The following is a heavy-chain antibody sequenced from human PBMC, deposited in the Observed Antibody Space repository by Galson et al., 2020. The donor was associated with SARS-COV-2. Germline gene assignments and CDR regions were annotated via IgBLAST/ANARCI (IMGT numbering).Heavy chain of an antibody. CDR3: ARALLTGTMLRCLSGMVV. D-gene: IGHD1-7*01. Sequence: SQTLSLTCAISGNSVSSNSAAWNWIRQSPSRGLEWLGRTYYRSKWYNDYAVSVKSRITINPDTSKNQLSLQLNSVTPEDTAVYYCARALLTGTMLRCLSGMVVWGQGWTVTV. J-gene: IGHJ6*01. CDR2: TYYRSKWYN. V-gene: IGHV6-1*01. CDR1: GNSVSSNSAA.